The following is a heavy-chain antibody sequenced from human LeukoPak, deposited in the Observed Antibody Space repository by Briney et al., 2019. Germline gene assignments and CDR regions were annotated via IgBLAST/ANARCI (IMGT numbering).Heavy chain of an antibody. CDR2: ISSSGSTI. V-gene: IGHV3-48*03. Sequence: GGSLRLSCAASGFTFSSYEMNWVRQAPGKGLDWVSYISSSGSTIYYADSVKGRFTISRDNAKNSLYLQMNSLRAEDTAVYYCARDSLDFWSGYYFDYWGQGTLVTVSS. D-gene: IGHD3-3*01. CDR1: GFTFSSYE. J-gene: IGHJ4*02. CDR3: ARDSLDFWSGYYFDY.